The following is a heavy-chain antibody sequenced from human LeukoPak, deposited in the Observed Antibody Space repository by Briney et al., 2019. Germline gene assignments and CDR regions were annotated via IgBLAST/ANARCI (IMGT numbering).Heavy chain of an antibody. V-gene: IGHV3-30*18. Sequence: GGSLRLSCTASGFTFSSYGMHWVRQAPGKGLEWVAVISYDGSNKYYADSVKGRFTISRDNSKNTLYLQMSSLRAEDTAVYYCVKGERWLQFGYFDYWGQGTLVTVSS. CDR2: ISYDGSNK. J-gene: IGHJ4*02. CDR3: VKGERWLQFGYFDY. CDR1: GFTFSSYG. D-gene: IGHD5-24*01.